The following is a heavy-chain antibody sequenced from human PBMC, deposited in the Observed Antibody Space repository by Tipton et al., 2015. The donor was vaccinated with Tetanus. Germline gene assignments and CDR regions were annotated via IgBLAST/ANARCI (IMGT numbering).Heavy chain of an antibody. V-gene: IGHV3-30*18. CDR3: AKGKDGTINAIAGC. CDR2: ISYDGSNK. CDR1: GFTFSSYG. Sequence: SLRLSCAASGFTFSSYGMHWVRQAPGKGLEWVAVISYDGSNKYYADSVKGRFTISRDNSKNTLYLQMNSLRAEDTAVYYCAKGKDGTINAIAGCGGQGTRVTVSA. D-gene: IGHD2-21*01. J-gene: IGHJ4*02.